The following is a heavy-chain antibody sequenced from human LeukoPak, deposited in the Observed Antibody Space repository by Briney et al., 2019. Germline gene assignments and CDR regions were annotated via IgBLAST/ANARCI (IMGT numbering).Heavy chain of an antibody. Sequence: GGSLRLSCAASGFIVSSNYMSWVRQAPGKGLEWVSVIYSGGSTYYADSVKGRFTISRDNSKNTLYLQMNSLRAEDTAVYYCARQTAYYYSYWGQGTLVTVSS. V-gene: IGHV3-66*02. J-gene: IGHJ4*02. D-gene: IGHD3-10*01. CDR3: ARQTAYYYSY. CDR2: IYSGGST. CDR1: GFIVSSNY.